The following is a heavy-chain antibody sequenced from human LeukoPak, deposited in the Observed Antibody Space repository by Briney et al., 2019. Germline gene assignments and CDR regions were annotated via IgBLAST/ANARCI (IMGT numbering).Heavy chain of an antibody. J-gene: IGHJ6*02. Sequence: ASVKVSCKASGYTFTSYDINWVRQATGQGLEWMGWMSPNSGNTGYAQKFQGRVTMTRNTSISTAYMELSSLRSEDTAVYYCARGKGAPGLDWRIYYYYYYGMDVWGQGTTVTVSS. CDR3: ARGKGAPGLDWRIYYYYYYGMDV. D-gene: IGHD3-9*01. V-gene: IGHV1-8*01. CDR1: GYTFTSYD. CDR2: MSPNSGNT.